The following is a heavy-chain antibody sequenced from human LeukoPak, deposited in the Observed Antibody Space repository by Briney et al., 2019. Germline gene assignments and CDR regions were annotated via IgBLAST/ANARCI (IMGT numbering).Heavy chain of an antibody. CDR1: GYTFTGYY. CDR3: ARDSERYDFWSGYYTQEVYGMDV. Sequence: ASVKVSCKASGYTFTGYYMHWVRQAPGQGLEWMGWINPNSGGTNYAQKFQGRVTMTRDTSISTAYMELSRLRSDDTAVYYCARDSERYDFWSGYYTQEVYGMDVWGQGTTVTVSS. D-gene: IGHD3-3*01. J-gene: IGHJ6*02. V-gene: IGHV1-2*02. CDR2: INPNSGGT.